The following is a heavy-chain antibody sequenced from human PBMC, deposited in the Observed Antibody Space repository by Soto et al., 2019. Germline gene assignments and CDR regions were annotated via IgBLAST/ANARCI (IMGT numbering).Heavy chain of an antibody. Sequence: PGGSLRLSCAASGFTFSSYSMNWVRQAPGKGLEWVSSISSSSSYIYYADSVKGRFTISRDNAKNSLYLQMNSLRAEDTAVYYCARELGQYQLPRPWGQGTLVTVSS. CDR2: ISSSSSYI. CDR1: GFTFSSYS. J-gene: IGHJ5*02. D-gene: IGHD2-2*01. V-gene: IGHV3-21*01. CDR3: ARELGQYQLPRP.